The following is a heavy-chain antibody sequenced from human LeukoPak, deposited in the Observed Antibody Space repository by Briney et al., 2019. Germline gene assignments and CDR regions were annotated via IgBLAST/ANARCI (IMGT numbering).Heavy chain of an antibody. CDR1: GGSISSYY. CDR3: ARALPAAGGGAFDI. V-gene: IGHV4-4*07. CDR2: IYTSGST. J-gene: IGHJ3*02. Sequence: PSETLSLTCTVSGGSISSYYRSWIRQPAGKGLEWIGRIYTSGSTNYNPSLKSRVTMSVDTSKNQFSLKLSSVTAADTAVYYCARALPAAGGGAFDIWGQGTMVTVSS. D-gene: IGHD2-2*01.